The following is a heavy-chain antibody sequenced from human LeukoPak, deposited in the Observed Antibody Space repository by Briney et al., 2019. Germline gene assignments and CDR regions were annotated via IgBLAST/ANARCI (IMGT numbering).Heavy chain of an antibody. CDR2: IYYSGST. J-gene: IGHJ6*02. Sequence: PSETLSLTCTVSGGSISSSSYYWGWIRQPPGKGLEWIGSIYYSGSTYYNPSLKSRVTISVDTSKNQFSLKLSSVTAADTAVYYCARMRDSSYYYYYGMDVWGQGTTVTVSS. CDR1: GGSISSSSYY. V-gene: IGHV4-39*07. D-gene: IGHD2-15*01. CDR3: ARMRDSSYYYYYGMDV.